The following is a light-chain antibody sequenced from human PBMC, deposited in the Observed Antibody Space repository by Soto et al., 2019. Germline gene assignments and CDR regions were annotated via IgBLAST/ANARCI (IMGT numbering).Light chain of an antibody. CDR1: TSDIGGYDY. J-gene: IGLJ1*01. CDR2: EVN. CDR3: SSHGGNSPYV. V-gene: IGLV2-8*01. Sequence: QSALTQPPSASGSPGQSVAISCTGTTSDIGGYDYVSWYQQHPGKAPKLMIYEVNQRPSGVPDRFTGSKSGNTASLTVSGRQAEDEADYYCSSHGGNSPYVFGTGTKLTVL.